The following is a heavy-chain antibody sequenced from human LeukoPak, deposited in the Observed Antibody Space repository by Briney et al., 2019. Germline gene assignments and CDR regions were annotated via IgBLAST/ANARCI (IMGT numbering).Heavy chain of an antibody. CDR2: INPNSGAT. CDR1: GYTFTAYY. J-gene: IGHJ4*02. D-gene: IGHD3-16*02. Sequence: ASVKVFCKASGYTFTAYYLHWVRQAPGQGLEWMGWINPNSGATNYAQKFKGWVTLTRDTSINTTYMELSRLASDVTAVYFCARGTPGSYLGYWGQGTLVTVSS. V-gene: IGHV1-2*04. CDR3: ARGTPGSYLGY.